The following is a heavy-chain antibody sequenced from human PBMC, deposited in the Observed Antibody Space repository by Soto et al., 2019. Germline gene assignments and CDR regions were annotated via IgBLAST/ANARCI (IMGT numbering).Heavy chain of an antibody. CDR1: GFTFSSYT. CDR2: TSYDGSNK. J-gene: IGHJ4*02. CDR3: VGAAMWTGKGLGY. Sequence: VHLVESGGGVVQPGRSLRLSCAASGFTFSSYTMHWVRQAPGRGLQWVAVTSYDGSNKYYGDAVKGRFTISRDNSNSTLYLQMSSLRPDDTAVYYCVGAAMWTGKGLGYWGQGTLVTVSS. D-gene: IGHD2-21*01. V-gene: IGHV3-30*15.